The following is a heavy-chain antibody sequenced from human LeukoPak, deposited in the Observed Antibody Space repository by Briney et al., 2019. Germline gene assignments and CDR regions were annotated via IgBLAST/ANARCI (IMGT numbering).Heavy chain of an antibody. Sequence: GGSLRLSCAASGFTVSSNYMSWVRQAPGKGLEWVSVIYSGGSTYYADSVKGRFTISRDNSKNTLYLQMNSLRAEDTAVYYCARVRYYDSSGYPGTVDYWGQGTLVTVSA. J-gene: IGHJ4*02. CDR3: ARVRYYDSSGYPGTVDY. CDR1: GFTVSSNY. CDR2: IYSGGST. V-gene: IGHV3-66*01. D-gene: IGHD3-22*01.